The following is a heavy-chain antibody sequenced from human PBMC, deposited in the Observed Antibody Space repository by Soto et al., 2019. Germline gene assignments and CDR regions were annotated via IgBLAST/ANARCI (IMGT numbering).Heavy chain of an antibody. V-gene: IGHV1-46*04. CDR2: INPSGGST. D-gene: IGHD6-13*01. Sequence: QVQLVQSGAEVKKPGASVKLSCKSSEYTFTDYYIHWVRQAPGQGLEWMGLINPSGGSTSYAQKLHRRVTMTRDTSARTVNMEFSSLRSEDTAVYYCATAAYSTSWYDFCGQGTLGTVSS. CDR1: EYTFTDYY. CDR3: ATAAYSTSWYDF. J-gene: IGHJ5*01.